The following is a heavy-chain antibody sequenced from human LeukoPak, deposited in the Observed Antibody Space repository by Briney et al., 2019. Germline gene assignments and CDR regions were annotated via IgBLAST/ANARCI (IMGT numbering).Heavy chain of an antibody. V-gene: IGHV4-38-2*02. D-gene: IGHD1-26*01. Sequence: SETLSLTCSVSGFSINSGDFWGWIRQPPGKGLEWIGSIYYSGRTYYNPSLQSRITISIDTSKNQFSLKLSSVTAADTAVYYCAKNGQSGFSFDPWGQGTLVTVSS. J-gene: IGHJ5*02. CDR3: AKNGQSGFSFDP. CDR2: IYYSGRT. CDR1: GFSINSGDF.